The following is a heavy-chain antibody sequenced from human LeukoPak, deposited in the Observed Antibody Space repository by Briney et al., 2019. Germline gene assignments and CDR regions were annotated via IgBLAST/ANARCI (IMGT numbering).Heavy chain of an antibody. V-gene: IGHV3-23*01. Sequence: GGSLRLSCAASGFTFSSYAMSWVRQSPGKGLEWVSALSVGGGSTYYAYYTDSVKGRFTISRDNSKNTLYLQMNSPRAEDTALYYCAKFYDILTSYFDYWGQGTLVTVPS. CDR3: AKFYDILTSYFDY. CDR2: LSVGGGST. D-gene: IGHD3-9*01. J-gene: IGHJ4*02. CDR1: GFTFSSYA.